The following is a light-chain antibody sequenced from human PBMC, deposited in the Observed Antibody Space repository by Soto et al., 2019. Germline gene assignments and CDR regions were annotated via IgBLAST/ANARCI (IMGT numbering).Light chain of an antibody. Sequence: IVLTQSRATRSSCPADRVTLPCRASQYINTRLAWYQHRPGQAPRLLIYQTSIRAAGIPARFSGSGSGTDFTLTISSLEPEDFAVYYCQQRSSWVTFGQGTRLEIK. V-gene: IGKV3-11*01. CDR1: QYINTR. CDR3: QQRSSWVT. CDR2: QTS. J-gene: IGKJ5*01.